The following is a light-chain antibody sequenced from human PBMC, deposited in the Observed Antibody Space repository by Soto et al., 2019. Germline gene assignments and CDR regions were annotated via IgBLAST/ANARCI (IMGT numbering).Light chain of an antibody. CDR1: QRISSY. J-gene: IGKJ1*01. Sequence: DIQMTQSPSSLSASVGDRVTITCRASQRISSYLNWYQQKPGKAPKLLIYAASTLQSGVPSRFSGSGSGTDFTLTISCLQSEDFATYYCQQYYNYPRTFGQGTKVDIK. CDR3: QQYYNYPRT. V-gene: IGKV1-39*01. CDR2: AAS.